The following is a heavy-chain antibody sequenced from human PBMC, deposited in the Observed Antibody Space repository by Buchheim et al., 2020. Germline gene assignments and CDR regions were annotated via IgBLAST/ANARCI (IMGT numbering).Heavy chain of an antibody. V-gene: IGHV3-30-3*01. CDR2: ISYDGSNK. J-gene: IGHJ4*02. CDR1: GFTFSSYA. D-gene: IGHD6-19*01. Sequence: QVQLVESGGGVVQPGRSLRLSCAASGFTFSSYAMHWVRQAPGKGLEWVAVISYDGSNKYYADSVKGRFTISRDNSKHTLYLQMNSLRAEDTAVYYCAGRSSGWYIADYWGQGTL. CDR3: AGRSSGWYIADY.